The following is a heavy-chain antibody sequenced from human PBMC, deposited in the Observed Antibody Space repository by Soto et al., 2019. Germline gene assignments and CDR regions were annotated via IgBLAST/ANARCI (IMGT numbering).Heavy chain of an antibody. CDR2: LDYSGTA. D-gene: IGHD6-19*01. Sequence: PLVTPSPHCKVSGVSISSTSYNRGWNRQPPGKGLEWIGTLDYSGTAHYNPSLRSRVTISVDTSKNQFSLKLSSVTAADTGVFYCARHYSSGSRNWFDPWGQGTLVTVSS. CDR1: GVSISSTSYN. CDR3: ARHYSSGSRNWFDP. J-gene: IGHJ5*02. V-gene: IGHV4-39*01.